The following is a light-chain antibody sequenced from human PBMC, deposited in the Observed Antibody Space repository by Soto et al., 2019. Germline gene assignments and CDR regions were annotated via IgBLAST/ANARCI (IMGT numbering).Light chain of an antibody. Sequence: QSVLTQPPSVSGSPGQSITISCTGTSSDVGGYNYVSWYQQHPGKAPKLMIYEVSNRPSGVSNRFSGSKSGNTASLTISGLQSEDEADYYCSAYTSSSHVVFGGGTKLTVL. CDR3: SAYTSSSHVV. CDR2: EVS. V-gene: IGLV2-14*01. J-gene: IGLJ2*01. CDR1: SSDVGGYNY.